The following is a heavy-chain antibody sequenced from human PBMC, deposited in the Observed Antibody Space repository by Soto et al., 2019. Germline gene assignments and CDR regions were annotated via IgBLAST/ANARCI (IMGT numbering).Heavy chain of an antibody. CDR3: ARDHELYCSSTSCYEREYAFDI. CDR2: IIPILGIA. D-gene: IGHD2-2*01. CDR1: GGTFSSYT. J-gene: IGHJ3*02. V-gene: IGHV1-69*04. Sequence: GASVKVSCKASGGTFSSYTISWVRQAPGQGLEWMGRIIPILGIANYAQKFQGRVTITADKSTSTAYMELSSLRSEDTAVYYCARDHELYCSSTSCYEREYAFDIWGQGTMVTVSS.